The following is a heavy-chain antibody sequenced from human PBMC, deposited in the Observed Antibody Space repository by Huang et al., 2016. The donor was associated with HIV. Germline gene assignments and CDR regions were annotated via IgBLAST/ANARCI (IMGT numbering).Heavy chain of an antibody. Sequence: VRQAPDKGLEWVAFIRYDGTIKYYADSVKGLCTISRYNTKNTLFLQVTSLRAEDTAVLYCAKADRTSTYLDYWGQGILVTVSS. CDR2: IRYDGTIK. D-gene: IGHD2-2*01. CDR3: AKADRTSTYLDY. J-gene: IGHJ4*02. V-gene: IGHV3-30*02.